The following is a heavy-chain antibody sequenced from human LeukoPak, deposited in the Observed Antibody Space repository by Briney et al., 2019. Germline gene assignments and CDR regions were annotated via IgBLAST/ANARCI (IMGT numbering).Heavy chain of an antibody. CDR2: INPNSGGT. J-gene: IGHJ5*02. V-gene: IGHV1-2*02. Sequence: ASVKVSCKASGYTFTGYYMHWVRQAPGQGLEWMGWINPNSGGTNYAQKFQGRVTMTRDTSTSTVYMELSSLRSEDTAVYYCARDQDLCSSTSCSRGGWFDPWGQGTLVTVSS. D-gene: IGHD2-2*01. CDR1: GYTFTGYY. CDR3: ARDQDLCSSTSCSRGGWFDP.